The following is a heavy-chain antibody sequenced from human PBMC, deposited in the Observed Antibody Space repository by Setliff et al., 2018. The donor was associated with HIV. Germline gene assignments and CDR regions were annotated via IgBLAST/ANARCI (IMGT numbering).Heavy chain of an antibody. Sequence: GSLRLSCAASGFTFSNFWMDWVRQAPGKGLEWIASVHYGGSIFYNPSLKSRVSLSVGTSKRQFFLNLSSATTADTATYYCVRPSFGIGGGSMFDSWGQGIVVTVSS. J-gene: IGHJ4*02. CDR3: VRPSFGIGGGSMFDS. CDR2: VHYGGSI. D-gene: IGHD3-3*01. CDR1: GFTFSNFW. V-gene: IGHV4-39*01.